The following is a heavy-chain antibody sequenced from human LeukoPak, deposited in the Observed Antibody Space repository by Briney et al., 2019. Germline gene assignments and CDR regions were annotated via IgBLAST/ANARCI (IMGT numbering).Heavy chain of an antibody. CDR2: IIPILGIA. V-gene: IGHV1-69*04. CDR3: ARDPSLAARRGDWFDP. CDR1: GGTFSSYA. D-gene: IGHD6-6*01. Sequence: SVKVSCKASGGTFSSYAISWVRQAPGQGLEWMGRIIPILGIANYAQKFQGRVTITADKSTSTASMELSSLRSEDTAVYYCARDPSLAARRGDWFDPWGQGTLVTVSS. J-gene: IGHJ5*02.